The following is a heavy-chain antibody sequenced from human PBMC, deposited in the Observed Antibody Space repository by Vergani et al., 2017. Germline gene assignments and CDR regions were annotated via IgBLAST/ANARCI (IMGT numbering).Heavy chain of an antibody. CDR3: AGPGYELESAYGFQL. CDR1: GFTFSTDS. D-gene: IGHD4-17*01. V-gene: IGHV3-30*09. J-gene: IGHJ3*01. CDR2: ISHDGNQK. Sequence: QERLVESGGGVVQPGRSLRLSCAASGFTFSTDSMHWLRQAPGKGLEWVAFISHDGNQKSIADSVKGRFAISRDNSRNALYLQVASLRPEDTAMYYWAGPGYELESAYGFQLWGQGTMGTVSS.